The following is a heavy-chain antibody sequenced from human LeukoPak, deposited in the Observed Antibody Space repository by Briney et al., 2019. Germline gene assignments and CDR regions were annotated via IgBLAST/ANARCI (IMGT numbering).Heavy chain of an antibody. D-gene: IGHD2-2*01. Sequence: SETLSLTCTVSGGSISSSSYYWGWIRQPPGTGLEWIGSIYYSGSTYYNPSLKSRVTISVDTSKNQFSLKLSSVTAADTAVYYCARRAGWSSTSLRINWFDPWGQGTLVTVSS. CDR2: IYYSGST. CDR3: ARRAGWSSTSLRINWFDP. V-gene: IGHV4-39*01. J-gene: IGHJ5*02. CDR1: GGSISSSSYY.